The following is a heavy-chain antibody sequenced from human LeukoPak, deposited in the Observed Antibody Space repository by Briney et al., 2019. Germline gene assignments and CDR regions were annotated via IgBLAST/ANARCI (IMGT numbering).Heavy chain of an antibody. CDR3: ARDIPIVVVPAAIEKYDY. Sequence: ASVKVSCKASGYTFTGYYMHWVRQAPGQGLEWMGLINPNSGGTNYAQKFQGRVTMTRDTSISTAYMELSRLRSDDTAVYYCARDIPIVVVPAAIEKYDYWGQGTLVTVSS. D-gene: IGHD2-2*01. CDR1: GYTFTGYY. CDR2: INPNSGGT. V-gene: IGHV1-2*02. J-gene: IGHJ4*02.